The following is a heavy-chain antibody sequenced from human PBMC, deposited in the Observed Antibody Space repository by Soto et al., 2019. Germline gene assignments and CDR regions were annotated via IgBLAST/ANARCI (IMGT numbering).Heavy chain of an antibody. J-gene: IGHJ3*02. CDR1: GYSFTSYW. V-gene: IGHV5-51*01. CDR2: IYPGDSDT. CDR3: TRRIENYFDI. Sequence: PGESLTISCKGSGYSFTSYWIGWVRQMPGKGLEWMGIIYPGDSDTRDSPSFQGQVTISADKSISTAYLQWSSLKASDTAMYYCTRRIENYFDIWGQGTMVTVSS. D-gene: IGHD1-26*01.